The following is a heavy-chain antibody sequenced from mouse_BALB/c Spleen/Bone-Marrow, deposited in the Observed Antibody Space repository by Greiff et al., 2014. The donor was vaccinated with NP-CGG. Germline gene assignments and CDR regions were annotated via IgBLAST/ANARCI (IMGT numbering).Heavy chain of an antibody. J-gene: IGHJ1*01. CDR3: ARWAVRRPGYFDV. CDR2: INPSNGRT. D-gene: IGHD2-14*01. V-gene: IGHV1S81*02. Sequence: QVQLKQSGAELVKPGASVKLSCKASGFTLNSPWMHWGEQRPGQGLGWVGEINPSNGRTNYNEKFKRKATLTVDKSSSTAYMQLSSLTSEDSAVYYCARWAVRRPGYFDVWGAGTTVTVSS. CDR1: GFTLNSPW.